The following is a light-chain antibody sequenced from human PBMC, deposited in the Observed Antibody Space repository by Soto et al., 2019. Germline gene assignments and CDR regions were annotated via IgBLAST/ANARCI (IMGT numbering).Light chain of an antibody. CDR1: RSDVGGYNY. J-gene: IGLJ2*01. V-gene: IGLV2-14*01. CDR2: DVS. CDR3: SSYTSSGTPGV. Sequence: QSALTQPASVSGSPGQSITISCTGNRSDVGGYNYVSWYQQHPGKAPKLMIYDVSNRPSGVSDRLSGTKSGNTASLTVSGLQAEDEADYYCSSYTSSGTPGVLGGGTKVTVL.